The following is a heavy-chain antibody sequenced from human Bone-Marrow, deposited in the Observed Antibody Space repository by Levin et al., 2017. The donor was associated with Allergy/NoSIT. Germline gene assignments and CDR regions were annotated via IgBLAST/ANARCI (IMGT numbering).Heavy chain of an antibody. V-gene: IGHV3-21*01. Sequence: GGSLRLSCATSGISFSDYSMNWVRQAPGKGLEWVSYNSTSTGYMSYADPVKGRFTISRDDAKNSLNLEMNNLRAEDTALYYCARRHDYGDYGGALDIWGQGTMVTVSS. CDR2: NSTSTGYM. CDR1: GISFSDYS. D-gene: IGHD4-17*01. CDR3: ARRHDYGDYGGALDI. J-gene: IGHJ3*02.